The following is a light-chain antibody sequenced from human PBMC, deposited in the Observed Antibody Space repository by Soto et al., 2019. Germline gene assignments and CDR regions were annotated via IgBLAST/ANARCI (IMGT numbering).Light chain of an antibody. CDR2: KAS. J-gene: IGKJ1*01. CDR3: QQYSRYRT. CDR1: QSISSW. V-gene: IGKV1-5*03. Sequence: DIQMTQSPSTLSASVGDRVTITCRASQSISSWLAWYQQKPGKAPKLLIYKASSLESGVPSRFSGRGSGTEFTLTISSLQPDDFATYYCQQYSRYRTFGQGTKVEIK.